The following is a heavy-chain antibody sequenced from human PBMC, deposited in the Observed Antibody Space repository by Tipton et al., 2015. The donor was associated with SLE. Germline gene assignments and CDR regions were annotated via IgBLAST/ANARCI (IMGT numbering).Heavy chain of an antibody. V-gene: IGHV1-69*01. CDR2: IIPIFGTA. CDR1: GGTFSSYA. Sequence: QLVQSGAEVKKPGSSVKVSCKASGGTFSSYAISWVRQAPGQGLEWMGGIIPIFGTANYAQKFQGRVTITADESTSTAYMELSSLRSEDTAVYYCARRVDYDSSGYYYAYDAFDIWGQGTMVTVSS. D-gene: IGHD3-22*01. J-gene: IGHJ3*02. CDR3: ARRVDYDSSGYYYAYDAFDI.